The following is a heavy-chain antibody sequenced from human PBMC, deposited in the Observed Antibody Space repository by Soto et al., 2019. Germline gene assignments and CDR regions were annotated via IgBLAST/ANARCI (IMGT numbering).Heavy chain of an antibody. CDR1: GYTFTSYA. CDR2: MNPNSGNT. CDR3: ALGYCSGGSCSNWFVL. Sequence: QVQLVQSGAAVKKPGASVKVSCKASGYTFTSYAINWVRQAPGQGLEWMGWMNPNSGNTGYAQKFQGRVKMTRNTSISTAYIELSSLSSEDTAVYYCALGYCSGGSCSNWFVLCGQGTLVTVSS. V-gene: IGHV1-8*01. D-gene: IGHD2-15*01. J-gene: IGHJ5*02.